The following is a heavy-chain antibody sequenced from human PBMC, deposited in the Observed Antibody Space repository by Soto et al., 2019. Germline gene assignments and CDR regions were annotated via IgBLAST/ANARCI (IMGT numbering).Heavy chain of an antibody. J-gene: IGHJ4*02. CDR2: IYYSGST. D-gene: IGHD3-22*01. CDR3: ARSRGGYFDY. Sequence: SETLSLTCSVSGASISTYYWSWIRQPPGKGLEWIGYIYYSGSTNYNPSLKSRVTISVDTSKNQFSLKLSSVTAADTAVYYCARSRGGYFDYWGQGTLVTVSS. CDR1: GASISTYY. V-gene: IGHV4-59*01.